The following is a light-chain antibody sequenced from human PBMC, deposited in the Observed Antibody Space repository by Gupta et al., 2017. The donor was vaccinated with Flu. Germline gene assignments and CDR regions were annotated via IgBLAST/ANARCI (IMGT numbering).Light chain of an antibody. CDR2: AVS. CDR1: SSDGDDYKY. Sequence: SITCTETSSDGDDYKYVSWYQQRPGKAPKLMIYAVSNGPAGGSDRRSGSKSGNTASLTISGIQAEDEADYYCRSYTRGSASIVVFGGGTKLTVL. CDR3: RSYTRGSASIVV. V-gene: IGLV2-14*04. J-gene: IGLJ2*01.